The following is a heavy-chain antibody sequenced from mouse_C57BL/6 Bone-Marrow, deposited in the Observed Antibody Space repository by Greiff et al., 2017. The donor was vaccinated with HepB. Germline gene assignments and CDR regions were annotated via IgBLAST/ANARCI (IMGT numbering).Heavy chain of an antibody. CDR2: IWTGGGT. CDR3: ARNYYGSSYAWFAY. CDR1: GFSLTSYA. J-gene: IGHJ3*01. V-gene: IGHV2-9-1*01. Sequence: VQLVESGPGLVAPSQSLSITCTVSGFSLTSYAISWVRQPPGKGLEWLGVIWTGGGTNYNSALKSRLSISKDNSKSQVFLKMNSLQTDDTARYYCARNYYGSSYAWFAYWGQGTLVTVSA. D-gene: IGHD1-1*01.